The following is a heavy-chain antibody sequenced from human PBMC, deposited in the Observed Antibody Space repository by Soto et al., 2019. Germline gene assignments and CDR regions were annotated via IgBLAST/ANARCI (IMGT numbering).Heavy chain of an antibody. V-gene: IGHV1-69*13. Sequence: SVKVSCKASGYTFTGYYMHWVRQAPGQGLEWMGGIIPIFGTANYAQKFQGRVTITADESTSTAYMELSSLRSEDTAVYYCARVTQYCSGGSCYTLARYYYYGMDVWGQGTTVTVSS. CDR1: GYTFTGYY. CDR3: ARVTQYCSGGSCYTLARYYYYGMDV. J-gene: IGHJ6*02. CDR2: IIPIFGTA. D-gene: IGHD2-15*01.